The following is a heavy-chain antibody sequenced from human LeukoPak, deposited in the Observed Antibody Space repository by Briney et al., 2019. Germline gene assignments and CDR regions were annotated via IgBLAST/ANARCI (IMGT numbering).Heavy chain of an antibody. CDR1: GFTFSAYA. J-gene: IGHJ3*02. CDR3: ARDVAYAFDI. Sequence: GGSLRLSCEASGFTFSAYAMTWVRQAPGKGLEWVSYVSSDSSIIYYADSVKGRLTISRDNAKNSLYLQMNSLRDEDTALYYCARDVAYAFDIWGQGTMVTVSS. V-gene: IGHV3-48*02. CDR2: VSSDSSII.